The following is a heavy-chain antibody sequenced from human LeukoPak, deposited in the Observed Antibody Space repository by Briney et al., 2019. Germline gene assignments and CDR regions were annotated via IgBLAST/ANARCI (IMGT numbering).Heavy chain of an antibody. V-gene: IGHV4-61*02. CDR2: IYTSGST. CDR3: ARDLGVIGY. D-gene: IGHD3-16*01. J-gene: IGHJ4*02. CDR1: GGSISSGSYY. Sequence: PSETLSLTCTVSGGSISSGSYYWSWIRQPAGKGLEWIGRIYTSGSTNYNPSLKSRVTISVDTSKNQCSLKLSSVTAADTAVYYCARDLGVIGYWGQGTLVTVSS.